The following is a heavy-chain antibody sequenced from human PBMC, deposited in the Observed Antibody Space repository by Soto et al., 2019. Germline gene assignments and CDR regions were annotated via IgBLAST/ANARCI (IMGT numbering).Heavy chain of an antibody. J-gene: IGHJ4*02. CDR3: ARDQSYSSSWQLSFDY. CDR1: GGTFSSYA. D-gene: IGHD6-13*01. CDR2: IIPIFGTA. V-gene: IGHV1-69*01. Sequence: QVQLVQSGAEVKKPGSSVKVSCKASGGTFSSYAVSWVRQAPGQGVEWLGGIIPIFGTANYAQKFQGRVTITAHESKSTAYMELSRLRPEDTALYYCARDQSYSSSWQLSFDYWGQGTLVTVSS.